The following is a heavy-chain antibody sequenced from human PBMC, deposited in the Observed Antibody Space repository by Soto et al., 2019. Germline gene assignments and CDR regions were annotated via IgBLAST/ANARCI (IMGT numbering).Heavy chain of an antibody. CDR1: GGSISFDHYH. Sequence: QVQLQESGPGLVRPSQTLSLTCTVSGGSISFDHYHWTWIRQPAGKGLEWIGYIHYSGSVHYNPSLQSRVSMSVDTSKNLFSLKLSAVTAADTAVYFCVREDDGGDRDYYGLDVWGQGTTVTVSS. J-gene: IGHJ6*02. V-gene: IGHV4-30-4*01. CDR2: IHYSGSV. D-gene: IGHD2-21*02. CDR3: VREDDGGDRDYYGLDV.